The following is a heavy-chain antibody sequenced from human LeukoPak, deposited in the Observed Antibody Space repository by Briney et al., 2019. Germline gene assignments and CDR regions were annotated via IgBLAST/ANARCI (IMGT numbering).Heavy chain of an antibody. Sequence: SETLSLTCTVSGVSINSDYNYWSWVRQHPGMGLVWLVYIRYSGSSYANPSLRSRVTISIYKSEHQFSLNLSSVTAADRAVYYCARDFPFRSGWSEGPFDSWGQGTLLTVSS. D-gene: IGHD6-19*01. V-gene: IGHV4-31*03. CDR1: GVSINSDYNY. J-gene: IGHJ4*02. CDR2: IRYSGSS. CDR3: ARDFPFRSGWSEGPFDS.